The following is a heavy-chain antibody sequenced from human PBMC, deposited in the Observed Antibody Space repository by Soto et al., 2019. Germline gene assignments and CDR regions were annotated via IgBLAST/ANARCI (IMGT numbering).Heavy chain of an antibody. Sequence: PSETLSLTCTVSGGSISNNHWGWIRQSPGKGLEWIGFFFPDGNTKYNPSLMSRATISVDTSKNQISLRLSSVSAADAAVYYCATHRGYGWFDPWGQGTLVTVSS. CDR1: GGSISNNH. D-gene: IGHD5-12*01. J-gene: IGHJ5*02. CDR3: ATHRGYGWFDP. CDR2: FFPDGNT. V-gene: IGHV4-59*01.